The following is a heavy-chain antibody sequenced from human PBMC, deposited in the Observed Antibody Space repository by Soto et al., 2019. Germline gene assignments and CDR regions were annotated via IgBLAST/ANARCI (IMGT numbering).Heavy chain of an antibody. J-gene: IGHJ5*02. D-gene: IGHD2-15*01. CDR2: MNPNSGNT. CDR3: ARSVQYCSGGSCSPGWFDP. CDR1: GYTFTSYD. V-gene: IGHV1-8*01. Sequence: QVQLVQSGAEVKKPGASVKVSCKASGYTFTSYDINWVRQATGQGLEWMGWMNPNSGNTGYAQKFQGRVTMTRNTSISTPYMELSRLRSEDTAVYYCARSVQYCSGGSCSPGWFDPWGQGTLVTVSS.